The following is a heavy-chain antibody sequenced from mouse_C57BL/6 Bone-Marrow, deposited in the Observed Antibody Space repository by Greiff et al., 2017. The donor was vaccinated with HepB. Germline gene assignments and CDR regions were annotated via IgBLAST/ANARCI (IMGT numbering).Heavy chain of an antibody. J-gene: IGHJ2*01. CDR3: AREAGNSFDY. V-gene: IGHV5-6*01. Sequence: VQLKESGGDLVKPGGSLKLSCAASGFTFSSYGMSWVRQTPDKRLEWVATISSGGSYTYYPDSVKGRFTISRDNAKNTLYLQMSSLKSEDTAMYYCAREAGNSFDYWGQGTTLTVSS. CDR1: GFTFSSYG. CDR2: ISSGGSYT. D-gene: IGHD6-1*01.